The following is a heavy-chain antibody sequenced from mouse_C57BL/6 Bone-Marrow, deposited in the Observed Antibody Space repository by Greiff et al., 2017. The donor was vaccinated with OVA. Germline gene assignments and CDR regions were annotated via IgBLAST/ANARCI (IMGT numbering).Heavy chain of an antibody. J-gene: IGHJ1*03. V-gene: IGHV1-82*01. CDR1: GYAFSSSW. CDR2: IYPGDGDT. CDR3: ASLNWDFRWYFDV. D-gene: IGHD4-1*01. Sequence: VKLQESGPELVKPGASVQISCKASGYAFSSSWMNWVKQRPGQGLEWIGRIYPGDGDTNYNGKFKGKATLTADKSSSTAYMQLSSLTSEDSAVYFCASLNWDFRWYFDVWGTGTTVTVSS.